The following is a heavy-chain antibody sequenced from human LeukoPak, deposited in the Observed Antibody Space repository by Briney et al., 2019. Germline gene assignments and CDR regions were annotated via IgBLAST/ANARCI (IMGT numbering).Heavy chain of an antibody. CDR3: ARHLSSSRFHGMDV. CDR1: GFSFTNYW. CDR2: IYPGDSDT. J-gene: IGHJ6*02. V-gene: IGHV5-51*01. Sequence: GESLKISCKGSGFSFTNYWIGWVRQMPGKGLEWMGVIYPGDSDTRYSPPFQGEVTFSVDKSISTAYLQWSSLKASDTAMYYCARHLSSSRFHGMDVWGQGTTVTVSS. D-gene: IGHD6-13*01.